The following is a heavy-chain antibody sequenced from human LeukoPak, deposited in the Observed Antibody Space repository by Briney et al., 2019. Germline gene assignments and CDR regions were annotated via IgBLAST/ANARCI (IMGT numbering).Heavy chain of an antibody. CDR3: ARGKAGWELHPDIDY. D-gene: IGHD1-26*01. Sequence: GASVKVSCKASGYTFTSYDINWVRQATGQGLEWMGWMNPNSGNTDYAQKFQGRVTITRNTSISTAYMELSSLRSEDTAVYYCARGKAGWELHPDIDYWGQGTLVTVSS. J-gene: IGHJ4*02. CDR1: GYTFTSYD. CDR2: MNPNSGNT. V-gene: IGHV1-8*03.